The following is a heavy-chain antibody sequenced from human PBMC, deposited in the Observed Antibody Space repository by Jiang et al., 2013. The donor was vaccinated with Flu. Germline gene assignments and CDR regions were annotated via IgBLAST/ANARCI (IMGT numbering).Heavy chain of an antibody. J-gene: IGHJ4*02. Sequence: SQTLSLTCAISGDSVSSNSAAWNRIRQSPSRGLEWLGRTYYRSKWYNDYAVSVKSRITINPDTSKNQFSLQLNSVTPEDTAVYYCARGRGTAMANFDYWGQGTLVTVSS. V-gene: IGHV6-1*01. CDR2: TYYRSKWYN. CDR3: ARGRGTAMANFDY. CDR1: GDSVSSNSAA. D-gene: IGHD5-18*01.